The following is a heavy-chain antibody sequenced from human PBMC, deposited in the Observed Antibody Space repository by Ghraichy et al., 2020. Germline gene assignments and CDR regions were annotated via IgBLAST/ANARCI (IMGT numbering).Heavy chain of an antibody. CDR3: ARVEVVVVASGIDY. V-gene: IGHV4-39*01. CDR2: VYYTGIT. J-gene: IGHJ4*02. D-gene: IGHD2-15*01. CDR1: GGSMSTTLSY. Sequence: SQTLSLTCNVSGGSMSTTLSYWAWIRQPPGKGLEWIGYVYYTGITYYNPSPEGRLTISVDTSKSQFSLKVRSVTAADTAVYYCARVEVVVVASGIDYWGQGTLVTVSS.